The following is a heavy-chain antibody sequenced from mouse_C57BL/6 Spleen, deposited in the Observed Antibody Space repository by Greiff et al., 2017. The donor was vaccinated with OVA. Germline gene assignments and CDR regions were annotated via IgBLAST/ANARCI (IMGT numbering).Heavy chain of an antibody. Sequence: QVQLQQSGAELVRPGASVTLSCKASGYTFTDYEMHWVKQTPVHGLEWIGAIDPETGGTAYNQKFKGKAILTADKSSSTAYMELRSLTSEDSAVYYCTNYYGSRGDYWGQGTSVTVSS. CDR1: GYTFTDYE. CDR3: TNYYGSRGDY. V-gene: IGHV1-15*01. CDR2: IDPETGGT. J-gene: IGHJ4*01. D-gene: IGHD1-1*01.